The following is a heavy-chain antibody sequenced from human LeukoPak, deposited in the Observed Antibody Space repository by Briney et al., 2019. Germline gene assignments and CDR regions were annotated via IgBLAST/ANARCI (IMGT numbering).Heavy chain of an antibody. V-gene: IGHV3-48*03. CDR2: ISGSGSDI. CDR1: GFTFNSYE. CDR3: ARGWGIGY. D-gene: IGHD7-27*01. Sequence: GGSLRLSCAASGFTFNSYEMNWVRQAPGKGLEWVSYISGSGSDINYADSVKGPFTISRDNAKNSLYLQMNSLRGEDTAVYYCARGWGIGYWGQGTLVTVSS. J-gene: IGHJ4*02.